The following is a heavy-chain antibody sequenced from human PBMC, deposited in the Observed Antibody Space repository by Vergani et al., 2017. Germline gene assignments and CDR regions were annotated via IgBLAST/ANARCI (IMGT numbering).Heavy chain of an antibody. CDR2: TRPHEDGA. Sequence: QVQLVESGGGVVQPGGSMRLSCSASGLTLSSYGVHWVRQAPGRGLESVTFTRPHEDGAFYSASVRGRFTVSRDNSKSTLFLQMNSLRVEDMAVYYCARDRGGWRYSRYFYNYYMDVWGKGATVTVSS. CDR1: GLTLSSYG. V-gene: IGHV3-30*02. CDR3: ARDRGGWRYSRYFYNYYMDV. D-gene: IGHD3-10*01. J-gene: IGHJ6*03.